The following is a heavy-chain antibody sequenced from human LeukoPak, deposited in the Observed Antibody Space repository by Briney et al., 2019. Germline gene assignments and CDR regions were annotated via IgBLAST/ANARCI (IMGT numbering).Heavy chain of an antibody. CDR1: GYSISSSYH. CDR2: IYHSGST. CDR3: ARVKDYYGSGSQRGDYYYYYMDV. V-gene: IGHV4-38-2*02. J-gene: IGHJ6*03. Sequence: SETLSLTCTVSGYSISSSYHWGWIRQPLGKGLEWIGSIYHSGSTYYNPSLKSRVSLSVDMSKSQFSLKLSSVTAAATAVYYCARVKDYYGSGSQRGDYYYYYMDVWGKGTTVTVSS. D-gene: IGHD3-10*01.